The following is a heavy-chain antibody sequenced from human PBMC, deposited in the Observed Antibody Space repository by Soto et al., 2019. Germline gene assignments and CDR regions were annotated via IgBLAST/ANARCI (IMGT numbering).Heavy chain of an antibody. CDR3: ARHRIGTTSIYYFDY. CDR1: GGSISTTSYY. V-gene: IGHV4-39*01. D-gene: IGHD1-1*01. CDR2: IRYSGNT. Sequence: SETLSLTCTVSGGSISTTSYYWGWIRQPPGKGLEWIGSIRYSGNTYSSPSLESRVTISVDTSKNQFSLKLSSVTAADTAVYYCARHRIGTTSIYYFDYWGQGALVTVSS. J-gene: IGHJ4*02.